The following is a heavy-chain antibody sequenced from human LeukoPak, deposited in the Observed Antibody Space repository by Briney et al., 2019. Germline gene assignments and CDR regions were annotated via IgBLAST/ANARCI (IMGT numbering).Heavy chain of an antibody. D-gene: IGHD1-14*01. CDR1: GGSIISYNYY. CDR2: GST. V-gene: IGHV4-39*01. Sequence: PSETLSLTCTVSGGSIISYNYYWGWIRQPPAKGLEWIGSGSTYYNPSLKSRVTISVDTSKNQFSLKLYSVTAADTAVYYCARPTLNNHLDAFDIWGQGTMVTVSS. J-gene: IGHJ3*02. CDR3: ARPTLNNHLDAFDI.